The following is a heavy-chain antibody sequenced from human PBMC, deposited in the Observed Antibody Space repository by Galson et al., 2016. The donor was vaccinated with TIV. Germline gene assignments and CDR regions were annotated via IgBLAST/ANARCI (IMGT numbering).Heavy chain of an antibody. V-gene: IGHV3-66*02. CDR1: GLSVSINY. D-gene: IGHD2-15*01. J-gene: IGHJ6*02. CDR2: ISDGGNT. CDR3: ARDRVVDATYYYYYYSMDV. Sequence: SLRLSCAASGLSVSINYMTWVRQAPGKGLEWVSLISDGGNTYYPDSVKGRFTISRDNSKNTLYLQMNSLSVEDTAVYYCARDRVVDATYYYYYYSMDVWGQGTAVTVSS.